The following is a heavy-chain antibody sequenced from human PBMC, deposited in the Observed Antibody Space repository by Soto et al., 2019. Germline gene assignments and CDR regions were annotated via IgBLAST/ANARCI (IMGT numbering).Heavy chain of an antibody. V-gene: IGHV4-61*08. J-gene: IGHJ5*02. D-gene: IGHD6-19*01. CDR2: IYYSGGT. CDR1: GAALSSGGYF. Sequence: SETLSLTCTDSGAALSSGGYFYTWVRQPPGKGLEWLGYIYYSGGTNYNPSLKSRVTISLDKSKSQSSLRLISVTAADTAVYYCTREQSDDNYFDPWGQGTLVTVSS. CDR3: TREQSDDNYFDP.